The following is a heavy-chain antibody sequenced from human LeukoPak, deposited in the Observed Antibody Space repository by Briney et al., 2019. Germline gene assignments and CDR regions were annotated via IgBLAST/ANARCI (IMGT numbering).Heavy chain of an antibody. CDR1: GYTFTSYY. Sequence: VASVKVSCKASGYTFTSYYMHWVRQAPGQGLEWMGIINPSGGSTSYAQKFQGRVTMTRDMSTSTVYMELSSLRSEDTAVYYCAIGGEGVGQQLGDWFDPWGQGTLVIVSS. CDR3: AIGGEGVGQQLGDWFDP. CDR2: INPSGGST. V-gene: IGHV1-46*01. J-gene: IGHJ5*02. D-gene: IGHD6-13*01.